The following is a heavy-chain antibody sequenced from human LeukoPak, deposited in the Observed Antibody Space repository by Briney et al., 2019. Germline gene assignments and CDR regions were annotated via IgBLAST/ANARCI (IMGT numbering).Heavy chain of an antibody. Sequence: SETLSPTCTVSGGSLSSGDYYWSWIRQPPGKGLEWIGYIFHSGSTNYNPSLKSRVTMSVDTSKNQFSLNLSSVTAADTAVYYCAREASSGWHIDYWGQGTLVTVSS. CDR2: IFHSGST. CDR1: GGSLSSGDYY. CDR3: AREASSGWHIDY. J-gene: IGHJ4*02. V-gene: IGHV4-61*08. D-gene: IGHD6-19*01.